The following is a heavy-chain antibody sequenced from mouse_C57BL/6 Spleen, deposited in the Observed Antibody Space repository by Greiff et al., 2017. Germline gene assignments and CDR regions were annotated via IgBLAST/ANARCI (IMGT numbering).Heavy chain of an antibody. CDR3: ARSNYDYDGAWFAY. CDR1: GYTFTSYW. V-gene: IGHV1-53*01. J-gene: IGHJ3*01. Sequence: QVQLQQPGTELVKPGASVKLSCKASGYTFTSYWMHWVKQRPGQGLEWIGNINPSNGGTNYNEKFKSKATLTVDKSSSTAYMQLSSLTSEDAAVYYCARSNYDYDGAWFAYWGQGTLVTVSA. D-gene: IGHD2-4*01. CDR2: INPSNGGT.